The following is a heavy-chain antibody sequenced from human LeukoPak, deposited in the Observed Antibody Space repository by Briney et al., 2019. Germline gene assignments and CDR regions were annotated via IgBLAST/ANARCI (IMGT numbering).Heavy chain of an antibody. V-gene: IGHV4-38-2*02. Sequence: SETLSLTCTVSGYSISSGYYGRWIWQPPCKGLECIGSICHSRITYYNPSLTSRVTISVDTSKNKFSLKLRSVTAADTAVYYCARVTSRLGWFDPWGQGTLVTVSS. CDR1: GYSISSGYY. CDR2: ICHSRIT. CDR3: ARVTSRLGWFDP. D-gene: IGHD1-14*01. J-gene: IGHJ5*02.